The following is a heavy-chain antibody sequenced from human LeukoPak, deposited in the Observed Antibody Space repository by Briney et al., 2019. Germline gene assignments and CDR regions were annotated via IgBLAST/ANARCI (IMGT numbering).Heavy chain of an antibody. J-gene: IGHJ3*02. Sequence: GGSLRLSCAASGFTFSSYAMTWVRQAPGKGLEWVSAISRSGGSTNYADSVKGRFTISRDNSKNTVYLQMNSLRAEDTAVYYCARWGVGWLQFSDAFDIWGQGTMVTVSS. CDR2: ISRSGGST. CDR1: GFTFSSYA. D-gene: IGHD5-24*01. CDR3: ARWGVGWLQFSDAFDI. V-gene: IGHV3-23*01.